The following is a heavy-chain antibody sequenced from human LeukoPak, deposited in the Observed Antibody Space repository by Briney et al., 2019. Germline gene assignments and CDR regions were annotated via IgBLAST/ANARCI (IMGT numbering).Heavy chain of an antibody. D-gene: IGHD3-3*01. CDR3: ARGSTIFGVVIRFDP. Sequence: PSETLSLTCAVYGGSFSGYYWSWIRQPPGKGLEWIGEINHSGSTNYNPSLKSRVTISVDTPKNQFSLKLSSVTAADTAVYYCARGSTIFGVVIRFDPWGQGTLVTVSS. J-gene: IGHJ5*02. CDR1: GGSFSGYY. V-gene: IGHV4-34*01. CDR2: INHSGST.